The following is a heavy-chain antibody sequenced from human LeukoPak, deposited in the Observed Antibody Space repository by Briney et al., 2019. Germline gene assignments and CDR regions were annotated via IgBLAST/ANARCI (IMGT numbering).Heavy chain of an antibody. V-gene: IGHV3-30*18. CDR2: ISYDGSNK. CDR1: GFTFSSYG. Sequence: GGSLRLSCAASGFTFSSYGMHWVRQAPGKGLEWEAVISYDGSNKYYADSVKGRFTISRDNSKNTLYLQMNSLRAEDTAVYYCAKDSPAEYSSALDYWGQGTLVTVSS. D-gene: IGHD6-6*01. J-gene: IGHJ4*02. CDR3: AKDSPAEYSSALDY.